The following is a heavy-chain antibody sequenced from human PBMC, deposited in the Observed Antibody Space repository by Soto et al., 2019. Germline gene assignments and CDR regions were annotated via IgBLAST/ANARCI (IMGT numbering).Heavy chain of an antibody. D-gene: IGHD6-19*01. Sequence: QVQLVESGGGVVQPGRSLRVSCAASGFTFSSYAMHWVRQAPGKGLEWVTVISYDGSNKYYADSVKGRFTISRDNSKNTLYLQMNSLRAEDTTVYYCARGDSGWYSSYFDYWGQGTLVTVSS. V-gene: IGHV3-30-3*01. CDR3: ARGDSGWYSSYFDY. J-gene: IGHJ4*02. CDR1: GFTFSSYA. CDR2: ISYDGSNK.